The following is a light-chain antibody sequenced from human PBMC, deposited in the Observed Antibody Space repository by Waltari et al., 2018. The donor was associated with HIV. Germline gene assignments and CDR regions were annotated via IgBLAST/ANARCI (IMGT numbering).Light chain of an antibody. CDR2: DVS. CDR3: AVWDGSLSAYV. V-gene: IGLV2-23*02. CDR1: SSDVGSYNY. J-gene: IGLJ1*01. Sequence: QSALTQPASVSGFPGQSITISCTGSSSDVGSYNYVSWYQQHPGKAPKLLIYDVSKRPSGVSNRFSGSKSGNTASLTISGRQAEDEADYYCAVWDGSLSAYVFGPGTKVTV.